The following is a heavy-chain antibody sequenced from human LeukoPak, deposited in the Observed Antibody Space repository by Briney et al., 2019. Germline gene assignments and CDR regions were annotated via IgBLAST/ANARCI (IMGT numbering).Heavy chain of an antibody. Sequence: GESLKISCKGSGYRFTSYWIGWVRQMPGKGLEGMGIIYPGDSDTRYSPSCQGQVTISADKALRTSYLQWSRLKASDTAVYYCARHAYSGYAAFDYWGQGTLVTVSS. V-gene: IGHV5-51*01. D-gene: IGHD5-12*01. CDR1: GYRFTSYW. J-gene: IGHJ4*02. CDR2: IYPGDSDT. CDR3: ARHAYSGYAAFDY.